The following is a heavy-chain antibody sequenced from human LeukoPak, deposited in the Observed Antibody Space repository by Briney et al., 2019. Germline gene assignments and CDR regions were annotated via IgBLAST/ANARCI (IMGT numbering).Heavy chain of an antibody. CDR1: GGSISSGGYY. Sequence: PSQTLSLTCTVSGGSISSGGYYWSWIRQHPGKGLEWIGYIYYSGSTYYNPSLKSRVTISVDTSKNQFSLKLSSVTAADTAVYYCARGARIAVAVGFDYWGQGTLVTVSS. V-gene: IGHV4-30-4*08. CDR2: IYYSGST. CDR3: ARGARIAVAVGFDY. D-gene: IGHD6-19*01. J-gene: IGHJ4*02.